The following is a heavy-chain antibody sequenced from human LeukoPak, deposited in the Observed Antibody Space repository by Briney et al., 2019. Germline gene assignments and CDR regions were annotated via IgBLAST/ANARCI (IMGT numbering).Heavy chain of an antibody. Sequence: PGGSLRLSCAASGFTFSKYWMSWVRQVPGKGLEWVVNINERGNEKNYVDSVKGRFTISRDNAKNSLYLQMNSLRAEDTAVYYCAREYYDFWSGREYYFDYWGRGTLVTVSS. J-gene: IGHJ4*02. CDR1: GFTFSKYW. V-gene: IGHV3-7*01. CDR3: AREYYDFWSGREYYFDY. CDR2: INERGNEK. D-gene: IGHD3-3*01.